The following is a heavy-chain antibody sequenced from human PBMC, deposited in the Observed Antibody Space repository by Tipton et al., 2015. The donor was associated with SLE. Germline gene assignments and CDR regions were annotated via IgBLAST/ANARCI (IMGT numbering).Heavy chain of an antibody. J-gene: IGHJ3*02. Sequence: LRLSCAASGFTFDDYAMHWVRQAPGKGLEWGSGISWNSGSIGYADSVKGRFTISRDNAKNSLYLQMNSLRAEDTALYYCAKGRAAAGADAFDIWGQGTMVTVSS. CDR2: ISWNSGSI. CDR1: GFTFDDYA. D-gene: IGHD6-13*01. V-gene: IGHV3-9*01. CDR3: AKGRAAAGADAFDI.